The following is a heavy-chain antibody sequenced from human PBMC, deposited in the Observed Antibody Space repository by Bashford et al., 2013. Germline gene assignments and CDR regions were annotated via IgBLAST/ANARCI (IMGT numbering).Heavy chain of an antibody. V-gene: IGHV1-69*13. CDR3: ARGRLDNSNYAYYYAMDV. D-gene: IGHD4-11*01. Sequence: SVKVSCKVSGDTFSSYGISWVRQAAGQGLEWSGGIIPAFGREHYAQKFQGRITITADESTGTLYMQLTSLTSEDTAVYYCARGRLDNSNYAYYYAMDVWGQGTTVTVSS. J-gene: IGHJ6*02. CDR1: GDTFSSYG. CDR2: IIPAFGRE.